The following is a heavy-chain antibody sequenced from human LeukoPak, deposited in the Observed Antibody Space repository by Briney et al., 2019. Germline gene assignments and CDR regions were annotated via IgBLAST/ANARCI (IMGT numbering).Heavy chain of an antibody. CDR1: GVSISGFY. Sequence: PSETLSLTCGVSGVSISGFYWTWIRQPPGKGLEGIGYVSSTGSTNYNPSLTSRVTIEVDTSKNQFSLKVTSVTAADTAVYYCARQMVVPDHFTYYYYMDVWGKGTTVSVSS. CDR2: VSSTGST. J-gene: IGHJ6*03. D-gene: IGHD2-15*01. CDR3: ARQMVVPDHFTYYYYMDV. V-gene: IGHV4-59*08.